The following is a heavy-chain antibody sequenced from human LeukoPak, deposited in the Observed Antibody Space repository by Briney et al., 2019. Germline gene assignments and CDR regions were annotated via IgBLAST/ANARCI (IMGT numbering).Heavy chain of an antibody. CDR2: IIPIFGTA. V-gene: IGHV1-69*05. Sequence: SVKVSCKASGGTFSSYAISWLRQAPGQGLEWMGGIIPIFGTANYAQKFQGRVTITTDESTSTAYMELSSLRSEDTAVYYCARGIYSSGWYIDYWGQGTLVTVSS. CDR1: GGTFSSYA. CDR3: ARGIYSSGWYIDY. J-gene: IGHJ4*02. D-gene: IGHD6-19*01.